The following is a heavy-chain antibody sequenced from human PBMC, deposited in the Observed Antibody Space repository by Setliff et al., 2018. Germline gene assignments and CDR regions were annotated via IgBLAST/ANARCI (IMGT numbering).Heavy chain of an antibody. V-gene: IGHV1-69*13. D-gene: IGHD4-17*01. CDR1: GGTFSSYA. Sequence: ASVKVSCKASGGTFSSYAISWVRQAPGQGFEWMGGIIPVFGTADYAQKFQGRVTITADESTTTFYMEVSSLRSDDTAVYYCAGDGEYDYGDYVRFDYWGQGTLVTVSS. J-gene: IGHJ4*02. CDR3: AGDGEYDYGDYVRFDY. CDR2: IIPVFGTA.